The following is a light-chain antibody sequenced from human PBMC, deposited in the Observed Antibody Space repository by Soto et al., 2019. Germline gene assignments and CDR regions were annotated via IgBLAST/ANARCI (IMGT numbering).Light chain of an antibody. CDR2: AAS. V-gene: IGKV1-39*01. CDR1: QSISSY. J-gene: IGKJ2*01. Sequence: DIQMTQSPSSLSASVGDRVTITCRASQSISSYLNWYQQKPGKAPKLLIFAASSLQSGVPSRFSGSGSATEFTLTISSLQPEDSATYFCQQSYSTRYTFGQGTKLEIK. CDR3: QQSYSTRYT.